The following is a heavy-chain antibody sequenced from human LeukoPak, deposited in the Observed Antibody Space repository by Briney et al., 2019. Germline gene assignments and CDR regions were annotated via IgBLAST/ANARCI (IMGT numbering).Heavy chain of an antibody. V-gene: IGHV4-59*01. CDR3: AREGTAPYYYMDV. CDR2: IYYSGST. Sequence: SETLSLTCTVSGGSISSYYWSWIRQPPGKGLEWIGYIYYSGSTNYNPSLKSRVAISVDTSKNQFSLKLSTVTAVDTAVYYCAREGTAPYYYMDVWGKGTTVTISS. CDR1: GGSISSYY. D-gene: IGHD5-18*01. J-gene: IGHJ6*03.